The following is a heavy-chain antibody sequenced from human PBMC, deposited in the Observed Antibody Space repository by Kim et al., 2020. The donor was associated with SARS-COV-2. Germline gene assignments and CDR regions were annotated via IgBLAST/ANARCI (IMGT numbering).Heavy chain of an antibody. J-gene: IGHJ4*02. CDR2: FDPEDGET. CDR3: ATVPIAVAGLDY. D-gene: IGHD6-19*01. V-gene: IGHV1-24*01. Sequence: ASVKVSCKVSGYTLTELSMHWVRQAPGKGLEWMGGFDPEDGETIYAQKFQGRVTMTEDTSTDTAYMELSSLRSEDTAVYYCATVPIAVAGLDYWGQGTLVTVA. CDR1: GYTLTELS.